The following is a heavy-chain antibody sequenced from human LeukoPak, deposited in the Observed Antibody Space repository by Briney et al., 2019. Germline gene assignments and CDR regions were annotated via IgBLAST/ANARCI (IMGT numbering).Heavy chain of an antibody. CDR2: INSDGSST. D-gene: IGHD4/OR15-4a*01. Sequence: PGGSLRLSCAASGFTFSSYWMHWVRQAPGKGLAWVSRINSDGSSTSYADSVKGRFTISRDNAKNTLYLQMNSLRAEDTAVYYCARRAGAYSHPYDYWGQGTLVTVSS. V-gene: IGHV3-74*01. CDR1: GFTFSSYW. CDR3: ARRAGAYSHPYDY. J-gene: IGHJ4*02.